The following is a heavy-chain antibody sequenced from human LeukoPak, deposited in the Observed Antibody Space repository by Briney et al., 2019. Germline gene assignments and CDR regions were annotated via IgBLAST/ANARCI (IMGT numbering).Heavy chain of an antibody. J-gene: IGHJ4*02. D-gene: IGHD3-16*02. CDR2: IGTTAGDT. CDR1: GFTFSTYA. Sequence: GGSLRLSCAASGFTFSTYAVTWVRQAPGKGLEWVSTIGTTAGDTYYADSVKGRFTVSRDNSKNTLYLQMSSLRAEGTAVYYCAKYRLSGRRDYDYWGQGILVTVSS. CDR3: AKYRLSGRRDYDY. V-gene: IGHV3-23*01.